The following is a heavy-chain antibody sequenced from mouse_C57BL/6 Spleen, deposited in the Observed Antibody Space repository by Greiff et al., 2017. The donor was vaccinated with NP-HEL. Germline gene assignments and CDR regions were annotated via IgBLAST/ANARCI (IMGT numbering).Heavy chain of an antibody. Sequence: EVQVVESEGGLVQPGSSMKLSCTASGFTFSDYYMAWVRQVPEKGLEWVANINYDGSSTYYLDSLKSRFIISRDNAKNILYLQMSSLKSEDTATYYCAREGDYYGSSAWFAYWGQGTLVTVSA. V-gene: IGHV5-16*01. D-gene: IGHD1-1*01. CDR1: GFTFSDYY. J-gene: IGHJ3*01. CDR2: INYDGSST. CDR3: AREGDYYGSSAWFAY.